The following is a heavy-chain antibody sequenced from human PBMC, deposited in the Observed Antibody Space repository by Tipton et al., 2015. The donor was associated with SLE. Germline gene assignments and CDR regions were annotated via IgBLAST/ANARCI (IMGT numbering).Heavy chain of an antibody. J-gene: IGHJ4*02. CDR2: IYHTGST. CDR1: GGSISSDNW. CDR3: ARDLWGTQASYY. V-gene: IGHV4-4*02. Sequence: TLSLTSVVSGGSISSDNWWSWVRQPPGKGLEWIGEIYHTGSTKYNPSLKSRVTMSVDKSRNQFSLELSSVTAADTAVYYCARDLWGTQASYYWGQGTLVTVSS. D-gene: IGHD3-16*01.